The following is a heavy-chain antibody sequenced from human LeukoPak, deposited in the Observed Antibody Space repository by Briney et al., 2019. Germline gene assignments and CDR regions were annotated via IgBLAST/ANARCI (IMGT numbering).Heavy chain of an antibody. V-gene: IGHV3-43*01. Sequence: GGSLRLPCAASGFTFDDYTMHWVRHAPGKGLEWVSLISWDGGSTYYADSVKGRFTISRDNRKNSLYLQMNSLRTEDTALYYCAKDMDTAMILDYYYGMDVWGQGTTVTVSS. J-gene: IGHJ6*02. CDR3: AKDMDTAMILDYYYGMDV. D-gene: IGHD5-18*01. CDR1: GFTFDDYT. CDR2: ISWDGGST.